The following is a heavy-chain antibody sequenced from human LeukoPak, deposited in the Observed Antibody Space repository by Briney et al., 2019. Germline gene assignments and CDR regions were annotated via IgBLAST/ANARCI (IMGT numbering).Heavy chain of an antibody. CDR3: ARGASYDFWSGYYKLDY. V-gene: IGHV3-30*04. J-gene: IGHJ4*02. D-gene: IGHD3-3*01. CDR2: ISYDGSNK. CDR1: GFTSSSYA. Sequence: GGSLRLSCAASGFTSSSYAMHWVRQAPGKGLEWVAVISYDGSNKYYADSVKGRFTISRDNSKNTLYLQMNSLRAEDTAVYYCARGASYDFWSGYYKLDYWGQGTLVTVSS.